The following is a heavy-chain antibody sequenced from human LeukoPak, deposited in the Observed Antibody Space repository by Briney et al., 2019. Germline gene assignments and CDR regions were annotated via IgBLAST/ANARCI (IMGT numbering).Heavy chain of an antibody. CDR2: INPNSGGT. CDR3: ARDHPRTSSASDY. V-gene: IGHV1-2*02. J-gene: IGHJ4*02. Sequence: ASVKVSCKASGYTFTGYYMHWVRQAPGQGLEWMGWINPNSGGTNYAQKFQGRVTMTRDKSIRTAYMEVRRLRSDDTAVYFCARDHPRTSSASDYWGQGTLVTVSS. D-gene: IGHD1/OR15-1a*01. CDR1: GYTFTGYY.